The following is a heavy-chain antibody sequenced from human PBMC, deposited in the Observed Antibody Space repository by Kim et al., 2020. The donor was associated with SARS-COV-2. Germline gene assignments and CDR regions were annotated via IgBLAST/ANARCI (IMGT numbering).Heavy chain of an antibody. V-gene: IGHV4-4*02. CDR1: GGSISSSNW. J-gene: IGHJ4*02. Sequence: SETLSLTCAVSGGSISSSNWWSWVRQPPGKGLEWIGEIYHSGSTNYNPSLKSRVTISVDKSKNQFSLKLSSVTAADTAVYYCARVGTVAIVVVPAALDYWGKGTLVPVSS. CDR2: IYHSGST. D-gene: IGHD2-2*01. CDR3: ARVGTVAIVVVPAALDY.